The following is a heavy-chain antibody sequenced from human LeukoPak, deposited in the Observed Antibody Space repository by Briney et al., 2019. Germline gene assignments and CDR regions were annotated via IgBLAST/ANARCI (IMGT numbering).Heavy chain of an antibody. J-gene: IGHJ3*02. CDR1: GGSISSYY. D-gene: IGHD4-17*01. Sequence: SETLSLTCTVSGGSISSYYWSWIRQPPGKGLEWIGYIYYSGSTNYNPSLKSRVTISVDTSKNQFSLKLSSVTAADTAVYYCARQTREDTVTPRYHDAFDIWGQGTMVTVSS. V-gene: IGHV4-59*08. CDR2: IYYSGST. CDR3: ARQTREDTVTPRYHDAFDI.